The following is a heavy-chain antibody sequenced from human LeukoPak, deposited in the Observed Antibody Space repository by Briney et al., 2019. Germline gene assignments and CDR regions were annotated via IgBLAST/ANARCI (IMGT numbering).Heavy chain of an antibody. V-gene: IGHV4-4*07. J-gene: IGHJ6*02. D-gene: IGHD3-10*01. Sequence: SETLSLTCTVSGGSISSYYWSWIRQPAGKGLEWIGRIYTSGSTNYNPSLKSRVTMSVDTSKNQFSLKLSSVTAADTAVYYCARDPLTYYYSSGKGRSYYYGMDVWGQGTTVTVSS. CDR3: ARDPLTYYYSSGKGRSYYYGMDV. CDR2: IYTSGST. CDR1: GGSISSYY.